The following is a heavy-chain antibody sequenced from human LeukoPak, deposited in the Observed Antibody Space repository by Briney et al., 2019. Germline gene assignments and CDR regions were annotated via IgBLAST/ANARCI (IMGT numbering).Heavy chain of an antibody. CDR3: ARGTMTTVTYYFDY. J-gene: IGHJ4*02. D-gene: IGHD4-17*01. CDR2: ITLSGST. CDR1: GGSFSGYY. V-gene: IGHV4-34*01. Sequence: PVTLSLTCAVYGGSFSGYYWSWIRQPPGKGLEWIGEITLSGSTHYNPSLKSRVTISVYTSKNQFSLKLSSVTAADTAVYYCARGTMTTVTYYFDYWGQGTLVTVSS.